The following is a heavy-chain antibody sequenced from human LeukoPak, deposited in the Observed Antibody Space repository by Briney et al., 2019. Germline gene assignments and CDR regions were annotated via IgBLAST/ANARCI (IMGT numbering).Heavy chain of an antibody. D-gene: IGHD4-17*01. CDR1: GYTFTAYA. Sequence: ASVKVSCKASGYTFTAYAMHWVRQAPGQRPEWVGWINAGTGNTRYSQKFQGRVTITRDTSASTVYMELSSLKSEDMAVYYCARGVYGDFYFDFWGQGTLVTVSS. CDR2: INAGTGNT. J-gene: IGHJ4*02. V-gene: IGHV1-3*01. CDR3: ARGVYGDFYFDF.